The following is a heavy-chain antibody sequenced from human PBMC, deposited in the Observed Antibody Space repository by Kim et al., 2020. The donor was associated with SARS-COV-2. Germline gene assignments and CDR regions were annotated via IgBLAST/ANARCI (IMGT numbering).Heavy chain of an antibody. CDR2: IYYSGSS. CDR3: ARDEKLSQYSSGWYHYYYGMDV. Sequence: SETLSLTCTVSGGSISSYYWSWIRQPPGKGLEWIGYIYYSGSSNYNPSLKSRVTISVDTSKNQFSLKLISVTAADTAVYYCARDEKLSQYSSGWYHYYYGMDVGGQGTTVTVSS. CDR1: GGSISSYY. D-gene: IGHD6-19*01. J-gene: IGHJ6*02. V-gene: IGHV4-59*01.